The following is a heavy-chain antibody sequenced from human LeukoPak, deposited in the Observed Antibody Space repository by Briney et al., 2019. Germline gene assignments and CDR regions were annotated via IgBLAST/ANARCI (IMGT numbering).Heavy chain of an antibody. CDR1: GYTFTSYG. J-gene: IGHJ4*02. V-gene: IGHV1-69*04. CDR3: ARDDHDSGH. D-gene: IGHD3-10*01. Sequence: SVKVSCKASGYTFTSYGISWVRQAPGQGLEWMGRIIPILGIANYAQKFQGRVTITADKSTSTAYMELSSLRSEDTAVYYCARDDHDSGHWGQGTLVTVSS. CDR2: IIPILGIA.